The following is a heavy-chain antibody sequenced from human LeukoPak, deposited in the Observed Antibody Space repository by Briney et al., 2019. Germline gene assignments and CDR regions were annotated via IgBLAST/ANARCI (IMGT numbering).Heavy chain of an antibody. CDR1: GFTLSSYG. CDR3: AKRECSDNNCYFVN. Sequence: GGSLRLSCAASGFTLSSYGMSWVRQAPAKGLEWVSTLSARGDSTYYVDSVKGRFTISRDILRNTLYLQMDSLRAEGTAVYYCAKRECSDNNCYFVNWGQGTLVTVSS. D-gene: IGHD1-20*01. V-gene: IGHV3-23*01. J-gene: IGHJ4*02. CDR2: LSARGDST.